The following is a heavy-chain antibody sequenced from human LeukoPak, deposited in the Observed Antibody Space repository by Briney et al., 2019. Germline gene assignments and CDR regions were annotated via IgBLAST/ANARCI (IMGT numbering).Heavy chain of an antibody. CDR1: GFTFGTHD. J-gene: IGHJ3*02. CDR2: ISRNGPT. Sequence: GSLRLSCAASGFTFGTHDTQWVRQAPGKGLEWVSGISRNGPTYYPDSVRGRFTISRDNSKDTLYLQMSGLRAEDTAVYYCAKGGYFNFENWGQGTVVSVSS. D-gene: IGHD2-2*03. V-gene: IGHV3-23*01. CDR3: AKGGYFNFEN.